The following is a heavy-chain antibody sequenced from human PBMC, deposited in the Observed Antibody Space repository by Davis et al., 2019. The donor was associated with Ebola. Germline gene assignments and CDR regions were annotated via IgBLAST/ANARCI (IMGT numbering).Heavy chain of an antibody. V-gene: IGHV3-30*18. J-gene: IGHJ1*01. CDR2: ISYDGSDQ. Sequence: GGSLRLSCEASGFTFSRFSMNWVRQAPGKGLEWVAVISYDGSDQYYADTVKGRFTISRDNSKNTLYLQMNSLRAEDTAVYYCANSVVTDWGQGTLVTVSS. D-gene: IGHD2-21*02. CDR1: GFTFSRFS. CDR3: ANSVVTD.